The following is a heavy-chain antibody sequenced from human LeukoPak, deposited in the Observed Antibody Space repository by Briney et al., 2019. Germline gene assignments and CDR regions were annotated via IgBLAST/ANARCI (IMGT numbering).Heavy chain of an antibody. J-gene: IGHJ5*02. CDR3: VKSASSFGANWFDP. V-gene: IGHV3-64D*09. D-gene: IGHD3-3*01. CDR2: ISSNGDST. CDR1: GLTFSNYA. Sequence: PGGSLRLSCSASGLTFSNYAMHWVRQAPGRGLEYVSAISSNGDSTYYADSVKGRFIISRDNSKNSLSLQMSSLRPEDTAVYYCVKSASSFGANWFDPWGQGTLVTVSS.